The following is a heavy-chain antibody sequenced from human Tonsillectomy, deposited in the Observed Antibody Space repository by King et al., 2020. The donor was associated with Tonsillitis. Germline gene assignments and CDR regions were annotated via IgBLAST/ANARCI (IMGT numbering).Heavy chain of an antibody. CDR3: ARDARVATYYYYYYDMDV. CDR1: GGTFSTYA. Sequence: QLVQSGAEVKKPGSSVKVSCKASGGTFSTYAITWVRQAPGQGLEWMGGIIPIFGTANYAQKFQGRVTITADESTSTAYMELSSLRSEDTAVYYCARDARVATYYYYYYDMDVWGKGTTVTVSS. V-gene: IGHV1-69*12. CDR2: IIPIFGTA. D-gene: IGHD3-3*01. J-gene: IGHJ6*03.